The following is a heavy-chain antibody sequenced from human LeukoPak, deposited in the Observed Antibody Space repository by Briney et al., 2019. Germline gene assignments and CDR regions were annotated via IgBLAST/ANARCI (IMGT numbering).Heavy chain of an antibody. J-gene: IGHJ4*02. CDR2: IYYSGST. V-gene: IGHV4-61*01. Sequence: PSETLSITCTVSGGSVSSRSYYCSWIRQPPGKGLEWIGYIYYSGSTNYNPSLKSRVTISVDTSKNQFSLKLSSVTAADTAVYYCARVTGVGGIDYWGQGTLVTVSS. CDR1: GGSVSSRSYY. CDR3: ARVTGVGGIDY. D-gene: IGHD3-16*01.